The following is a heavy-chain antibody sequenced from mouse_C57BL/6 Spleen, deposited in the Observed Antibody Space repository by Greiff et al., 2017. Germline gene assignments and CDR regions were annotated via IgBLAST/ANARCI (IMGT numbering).Heavy chain of an antibody. CDR1: GFNIKDYY. D-gene: IGHD2-5*01. CDR3: TTYYSNSYAMDY. V-gene: IGHV14-1*01. J-gene: IGHJ4*01. Sequence: EVQLQESGAELVRPGASVKLSCTASGFNIKDYYMHWVKQRPEQGLEWIGRIDPEDGDTESAPKFPGKATMTADTSSNTAYLQLSSLTSEDTAVYYCTTYYSNSYAMDYWGQGTSVTVSS. CDR2: IDPEDGDT.